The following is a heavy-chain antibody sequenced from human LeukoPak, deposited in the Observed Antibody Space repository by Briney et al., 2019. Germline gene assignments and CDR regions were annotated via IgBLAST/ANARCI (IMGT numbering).Heavy chain of an antibody. V-gene: IGHV4-39*01. Sequence: PSETLSLTCTVSGDSISSSSYYWGWVRQPPGKGLEWIGSVYYFGDTYYSPSLESRVTISIDTSKNQFSLKLSSVTATDTAVYYCARHHNIVIVPTARGFDYWGRGTLVTVSS. CDR3: ARHHNIVIVPTARGFDY. CDR1: GDSISSSSYY. CDR2: VYYFGDT. D-gene: IGHD2-2*01. J-gene: IGHJ4*02.